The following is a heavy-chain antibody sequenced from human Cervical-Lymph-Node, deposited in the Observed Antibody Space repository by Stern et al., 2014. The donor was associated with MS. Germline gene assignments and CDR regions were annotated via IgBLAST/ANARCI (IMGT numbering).Heavy chain of an antibody. CDR3: ARRHCSSRRCGWFDP. D-gene: IGHD2-2*01. Sequence: VQLVESGAEVKKPGESLKISCKGSGYSFTSYWIGWVRQMPAKGLEWMGIINPGDSDTRYSPSFQGQVTISADKSISTAYLQWSSLKASDTAMYYCARRHCSSRRCGWFDPWGQGTLVTVSS. V-gene: IGHV5-51*01. CDR2: INPGDSDT. J-gene: IGHJ5*02. CDR1: GYSFTSYW.